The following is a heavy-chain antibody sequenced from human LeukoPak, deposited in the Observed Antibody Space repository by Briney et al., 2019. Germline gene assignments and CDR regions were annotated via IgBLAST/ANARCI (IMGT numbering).Heavy chain of an antibody. Sequence: GGSLRLSCAASGLTFSSYGMHWVRQAPGKGLEWVAVISYDGTIRNFADSVKGRFTISRDNSKNTLYLQMNSLTAEDTALYYCAKGGCSSTTCYLANPWGQGTLVTVSS. CDR2: ISYDGTIR. CDR3: AKGGCSSTTCYLANP. J-gene: IGHJ5*02. D-gene: IGHD2-2*01. CDR1: GLTFSSYG. V-gene: IGHV3-30*18.